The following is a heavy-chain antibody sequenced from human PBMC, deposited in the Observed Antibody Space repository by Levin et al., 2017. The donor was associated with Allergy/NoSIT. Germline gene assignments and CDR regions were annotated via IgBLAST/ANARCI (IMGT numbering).Heavy chain of an antibody. V-gene: IGHV3-49*03. CDR1: GFSFGDYA. CDR3: TSGCSSTTCEYYFYDYMDV. Sequence: GESLKISCTASGFSFGDYAMSWFRQAPGKGLEWVGFIRSKAYGGTTEYAASVKGRFTISRDDSKSIANLQMNSLKTEDTAVYFCTSGCSSTTCEYYFYDYMDVWGKGTTVTVSS. CDR2: IRSKAYGGTT. D-gene: IGHD2-2*01. J-gene: IGHJ6*03.